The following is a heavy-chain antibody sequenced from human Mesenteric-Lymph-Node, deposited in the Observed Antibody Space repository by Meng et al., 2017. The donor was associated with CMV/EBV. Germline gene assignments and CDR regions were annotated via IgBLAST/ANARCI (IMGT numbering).Heavy chain of an antibody. J-gene: IGHJ3*02. V-gene: IGHV3-21*01. CDR3: AKDFRDYDFDTFDI. Sequence: GGSLRLSCAASGFTFSRYSMNWVRQVPGKGLEWVSFISEARNYKFYSDSVRGRFTISRDNSKDTLYLQMNSLRVEDTAMYYCAKDFRDYDFDTFDIWGQGTMVTVSS. D-gene: IGHD4-17*01. CDR1: GFTFSRYS. CDR2: ISEARNYK.